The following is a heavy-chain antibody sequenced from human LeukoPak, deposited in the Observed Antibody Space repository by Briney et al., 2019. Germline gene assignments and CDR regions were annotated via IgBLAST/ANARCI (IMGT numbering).Heavy chain of an antibody. J-gene: IGHJ4*02. CDR3: ARHNAVAAAGDFDY. Sequence: GGSLRLSCAASGFTFSDYYMSWIRQAPGKGLGWVSYISSSGSTIYYADSVKGRFTISRDNAKNSLYLQMNSLRAEDTAVYYCARHNAVAAAGDFDYWGQGTLVTVSS. CDR1: GFTFSDYY. D-gene: IGHD6-13*01. V-gene: IGHV3-11*01. CDR2: ISSSGSTI.